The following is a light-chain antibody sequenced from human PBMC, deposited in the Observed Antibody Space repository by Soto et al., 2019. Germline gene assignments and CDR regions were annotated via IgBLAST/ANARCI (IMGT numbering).Light chain of an antibody. Sequence: QSVLTQPPSVSGAPGQRVTISCTGSSSNIGAGYDVHWYQQLPGTAPKLLIYGNSKRPSGVLDRFSGSKSGTSASLALTGLQAEDEADYYCQSYDSSVSRRVFGTGTKLTVL. CDR1: SSNIGAGYD. CDR3: QSYDSSVSRRV. V-gene: IGLV1-40*01. CDR2: GNS. J-gene: IGLJ1*01.